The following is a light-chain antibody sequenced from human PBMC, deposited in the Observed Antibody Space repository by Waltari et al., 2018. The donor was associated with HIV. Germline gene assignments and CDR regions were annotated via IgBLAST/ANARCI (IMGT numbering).Light chain of an antibody. CDR2: GAS. CDR3: QQYGTSQWT. Sequence: EIVLTQSPGTLSLSPGERAALSCRASQSVTSNYLAWYQQKPGRAPRLLISGASNRASGIPDRFIGSGAGTDFTLTISRLEPEDFAVYYCQQYGTSQWTFGRGTKVEI. CDR1: QSVTSNY. V-gene: IGKV3-20*01. J-gene: IGKJ1*01.